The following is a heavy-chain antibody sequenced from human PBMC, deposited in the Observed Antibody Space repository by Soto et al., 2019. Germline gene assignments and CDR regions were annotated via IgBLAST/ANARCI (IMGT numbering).Heavy chain of an antibody. CDR3: AKGEYYDFWSGYRLWYYGMDV. D-gene: IGHD3-3*01. V-gene: IGHV3-30*18. Sequence: GGSLRLSCAASGFTFSSYGMHWVRQAPGKGLEWVAVISYDGSNKYYADSVKGRFTISRDNSKNTLYLQMNSLRAEDTAAYYCAKGEYYDFWSGYRLWYYGMDVWGQGTTVTVSS. CDR1: GFTFSSYG. CDR2: ISYDGSNK. J-gene: IGHJ6*02.